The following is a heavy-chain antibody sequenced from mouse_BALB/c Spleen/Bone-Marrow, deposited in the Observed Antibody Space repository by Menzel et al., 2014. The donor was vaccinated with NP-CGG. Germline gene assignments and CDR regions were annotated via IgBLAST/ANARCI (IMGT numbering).Heavy chain of an antibody. Sequence: EVQLVESGGGLEQPGGSLRLSCATSGFTLTDYYMSWVRQPPGKALEWLVFIRNKAKGSTTDYSASVKGRFTISRDNSQSILYLQMNTLRPEDGATYYCARDIEGNYSYWYLDIWGAGTTDTVSS. V-gene: IGHV7-3*02. D-gene: IGHD2-1*01. CDR1: GFTLTDYY. CDR2: IRNKAKGSTT. J-gene: IGHJ1*01. CDR3: ARDIEGNYSYWYLDI.